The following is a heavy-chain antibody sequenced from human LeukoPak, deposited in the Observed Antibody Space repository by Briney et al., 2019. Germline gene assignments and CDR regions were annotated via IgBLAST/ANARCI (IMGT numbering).Heavy chain of an antibody. CDR3: AGGTTNTKGAFDM. J-gene: IGHJ3*02. V-gene: IGHV1-46*01. CDR2: INPSGSST. CDR1: RYTFTNYY. Sequence: ASVKVSCKASRYTFTNYYIHWVRQAPGQGLEGMGIINPSGSSTSYAQKFQGRVTMTRDTSTSTVYMELSSLRSEDTAVYYCAGGTTNTKGAFDMWGQGTMVTVSS. D-gene: IGHD2-8*01.